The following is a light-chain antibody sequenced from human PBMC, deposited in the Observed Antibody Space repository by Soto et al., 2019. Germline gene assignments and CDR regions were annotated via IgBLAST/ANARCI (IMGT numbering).Light chain of an antibody. Sequence: VVLTQSPSPLSLSPVEIATLSCRASQSVSSYLAWYQQKPGQAPRLLIYDASNRATGIPARFSGSGSGTDFTLTISSLEPEDFAVYYCQQRSNWPPITFGQGTRLEIK. CDR2: DAS. CDR3: QQRSNWPPIT. V-gene: IGKV3-11*01. CDR1: QSVSSY. J-gene: IGKJ5*01.